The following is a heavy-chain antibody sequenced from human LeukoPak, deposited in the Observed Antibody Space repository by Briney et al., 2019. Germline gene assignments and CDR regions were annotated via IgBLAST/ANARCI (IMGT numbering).Heavy chain of an antibody. Sequence: ASVKVSCEASGGTFSSYAISWVRQAPGQGLEWMGGIIPIFGTANYAQKFQGRVTITADESTSTAYMELSSLRSEDTAVYYCAADYYDSSGYYLGYYGMDVWGQGTTVTVSS. V-gene: IGHV1-69*13. CDR1: GGTFSSYA. CDR3: AADYYDSSGYYLGYYGMDV. D-gene: IGHD3-22*01. J-gene: IGHJ6*02. CDR2: IIPIFGTA.